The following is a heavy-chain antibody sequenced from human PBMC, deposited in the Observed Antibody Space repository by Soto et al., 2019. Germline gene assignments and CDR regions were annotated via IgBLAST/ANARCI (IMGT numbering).Heavy chain of an antibody. CDR3: AKQFSGWSYYFDY. J-gene: IGHJ4*02. Sequence: QVQLVESGGGVVQPGRSLRLSCAASGFTFSTNAMHWVRQAPGKGLEWVAVISYDGSTRYYAHSMKGRFTISRDNSKNTLYLQMNNLRAEDTAVYYCAKQFSGWSYYFDYWGQGTLVTVSS. D-gene: IGHD6-19*01. V-gene: IGHV3-30-3*02. CDR2: ISYDGSTR. CDR1: GFTFSTNA.